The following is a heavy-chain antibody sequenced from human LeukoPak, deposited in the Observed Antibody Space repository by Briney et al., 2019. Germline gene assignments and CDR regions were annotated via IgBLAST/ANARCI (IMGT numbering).Heavy chain of an antibody. Sequence: SETLSLTCTVSGGSISSGTYYWSWIRQPAGKGLEWIGRIYTSGNINYNPSLKSRVTISVDTSKNQFSLKLSSVTAADTAVYYCARGGRGGYVNYWGQGTLVTVSS. CDR2: IYTSGNI. CDR3: ARGGRGGYVNY. J-gene: IGHJ4*02. CDR1: GGSISSGTYY. V-gene: IGHV4-61*02. D-gene: IGHD5-12*01.